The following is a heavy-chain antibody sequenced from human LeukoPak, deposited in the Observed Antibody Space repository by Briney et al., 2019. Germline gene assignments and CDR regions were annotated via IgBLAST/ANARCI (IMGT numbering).Heavy chain of an antibody. V-gene: IGHV3-21*01. CDR3: ARDPYSGSYGDYYYYYMDV. CDR2: ITTSSTYI. CDR1: GFSLSTYN. J-gene: IGHJ6*03. Sequence: GGSLRLSCAASGFSLSTYNMNWVRQAPGKGLEWVSSITTSSTYIYYADSVKGRFTISRDNAKNSLYLQMNSLRAEDTAVYYCARDPYSGSYGDYYYYYMDVWGKGTTVTISS. D-gene: IGHD1-26*01.